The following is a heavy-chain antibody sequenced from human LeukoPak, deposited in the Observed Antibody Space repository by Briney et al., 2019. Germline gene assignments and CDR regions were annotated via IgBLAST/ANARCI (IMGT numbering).Heavy chain of an antibody. Sequence: SETLSLTCAVYGVSFSGYYWSWIRQPPGKGLEWFGEINHSGSTNYNPSLKSRVTISVDTSKNQFSLKLSSVTAADTAVYYCARGRSGWHLYYYYGMDVWGQGTTVTVSS. CDR1: GVSFSGYY. J-gene: IGHJ6*02. D-gene: IGHD6-19*01. CDR2: INHSGST. CDR3: ARGRSGWHLYYYYGMDV. V-gene: IGHV4-34*01.